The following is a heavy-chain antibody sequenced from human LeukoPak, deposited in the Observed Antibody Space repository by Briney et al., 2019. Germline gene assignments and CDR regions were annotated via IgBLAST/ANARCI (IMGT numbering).Heavy chain of an antibody. CDR2: VYYSGNT. Sequence: PSETLSLTCSVSGYSISSGYYWGWIRQPPGKGLEWIGSVYYSGNTYYGPSFKSRAIVSVDTSKNQFSLKLTSVTAADTAVYYCAREIWDSGFYYMDVWGRGTTVTISS. CDR1: GYSISSGYY. V-gene: IGHV4-38-2*02. D-gene: IGHD3-10*01. CDR3: AREIWDSGFYYMDV. J-gene: IGHJ6*03.